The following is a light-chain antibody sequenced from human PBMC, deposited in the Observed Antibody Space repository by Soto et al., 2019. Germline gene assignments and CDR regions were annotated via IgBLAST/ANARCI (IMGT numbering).Light chain of an antibody. Sequence: QAVVTQEPSFSVSPGGTVTLTCGLSSDSVSASHFPSWYQQTPGQAPRTLIYNTNTRSSGVPDRFSGSILGNRAALTITGAQADDESDYYCAAWDDSLNGVVFGGGTQLTVL. CDR1: SDSVSASHF. V-gene: IGLV8-61*01. J-gene: IGLJ2*01. CDR3: AAWDDSLNGVV. CDR2: NTN.